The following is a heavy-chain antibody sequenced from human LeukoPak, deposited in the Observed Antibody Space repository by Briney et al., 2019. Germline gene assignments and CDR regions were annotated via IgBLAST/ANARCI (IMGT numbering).Heavy chain of an antibody. J-gene: IGHJ4*02. CDR1: GGSFSGYY. V-gene: IGHV4-34*01. Sequence: PSETLSLTCAVYGGSFSGYYWSWIRQPPGKGLEWIGEINHSRNTNYNPSLKSRVTISVDTSKNQFSLKVSSVTAADTAVYYCARARRDSSYYNVDYWGQGALVTVSS. D-gene: IGHD3-10*01. CDR2: INHSRNT. CDR3: ARARRDSSYYNVDY.